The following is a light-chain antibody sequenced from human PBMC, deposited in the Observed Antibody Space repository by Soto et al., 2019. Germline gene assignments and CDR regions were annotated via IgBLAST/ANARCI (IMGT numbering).Light chain of an antibody. Sequence: QSVLTQPPSASGTPGQRVTISCSGSSSNIGSNTVNWYQQVPGTAPKLLIYGNSQRPSGVPDRFSGSKSGTSASLAISGLQSEDEADYYCAAWDDSLSAWVFGGGTKLTVL. CDR3: AAWDDSLSAWV. V-gene: IGLV1-44*01. J-gene: IGLJ3*02. CDR2: GNS. CDR1: SSNIGSNT.